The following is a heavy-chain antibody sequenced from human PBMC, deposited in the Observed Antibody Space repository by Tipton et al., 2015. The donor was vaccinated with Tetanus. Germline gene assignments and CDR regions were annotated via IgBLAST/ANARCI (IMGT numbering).Heavy chain of an antibody. CDR2: IYYSGSP. D-gene: IGHD3-22*01. J-gene: IGHJ4*02. CDR1: GGSISSYY. V-gene: IGHV4-59*01. Sequence: TLSLTCTVSGGSISSYYWSWIRQPPGKGLERIGYIYYSGSPNYNPSLKGRVTISVDTSKNQFYLKLNSVTAADTAVYYCARDSPHYYDSSGLDYWGQGTLVPVSS. CDR3: ARDSPHYYDSSGLDY.